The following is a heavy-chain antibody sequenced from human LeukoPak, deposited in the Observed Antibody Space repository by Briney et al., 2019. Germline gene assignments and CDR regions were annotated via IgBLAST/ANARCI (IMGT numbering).Heavy chain of an antibody. Sequence: SETLSLTCAVYGGSFSGYYWSWIPQPPGKGLEWIGEINHSGSTNYNPSLKSRVTISVDTSKNQFSLKLSSVTAADTAVYYCASSDSSSWYVRVVYYVYWGRGTLVTVSS. CDR1: GGSFSGYY. J-gene: IGHJ4*02. CDR2: INHSGST. CDR3: ASSDSSSWYVRVVYYVY. D-gene: IGHD6-13*01. V-gene: IGHV4-34*01.